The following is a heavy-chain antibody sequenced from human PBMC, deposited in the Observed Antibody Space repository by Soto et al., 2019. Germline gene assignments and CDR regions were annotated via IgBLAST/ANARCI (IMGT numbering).Heavy chain of an antibody. CDR2: ISYDGSNK. D-gene: IGHD3-10*01. CDR3: VGGQYYFDY. V-gene: IGHV3-30*03. Sequence: QVQLVESGGGVVQPGNSLRLSCAASGFPFTAYGMHWVREGPGKGLEWVAVISYDGSNKFYADSVKGRFTISRDNSKNTLYLQMNSLRPEDTALYYGVGGQYYFDYRGQGTLVTVSA. J-gene: IGHJ4*02. CDR1: GFPFTAYG.